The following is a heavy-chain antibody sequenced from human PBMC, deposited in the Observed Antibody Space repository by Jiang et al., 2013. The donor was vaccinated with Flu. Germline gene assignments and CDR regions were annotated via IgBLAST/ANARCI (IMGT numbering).Heavy chain of an antibody. D-gene: IGHD5-12*01. CDR2: IIPILGIA. V-gene: IGHV1-69*02. Sequence: GAEVKKPGASVKVSCKASGGTFSSYTISWVRQAPGQGLEWMGRIIPILGIANYAQKFQGRVTITADKSTSTAYMELSSLRSEDTAVYYCARGVAGTGLRPSPYYFDYWGQGTLVTVSS. CDR1: GGTFSSYT. J-gene: IGHJ4*02. CDR3: ARGVAGTGLRPSPYYFDY.